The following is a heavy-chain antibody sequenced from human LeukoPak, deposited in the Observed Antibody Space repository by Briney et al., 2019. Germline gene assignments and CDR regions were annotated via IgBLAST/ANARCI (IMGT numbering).Heavy chain of an antibody. Sequence: SDTLSLTCTVSGASMNSNYWSWIRQPPGRGLEWIGYIYYSGNTNSSPSLGSRATMSLDASKNQFSLKVNSVTAADTAIYYCASTRRAAVAGRFDSGGQGTLVTVS. CDR3: ASTRRAAVAGRFDS. CDR2: IYYSGNT. V-gene: IGHV4-59*08. CDR1: GASMNSNY. D-gene: IGHD6-19*01. J-gene: IGHJ4*02.